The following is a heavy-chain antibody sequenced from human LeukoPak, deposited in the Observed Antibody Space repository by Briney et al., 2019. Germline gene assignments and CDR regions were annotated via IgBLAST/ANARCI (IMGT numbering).Heavy chain of an antibody. CDR1: GYTFTSYY. CDR2: INPSGGST. V-gene: IGHV1-46*01. Sequence: GASVNVSCKASGYTFTSYYMHWVRQAPGQGLEWMGIINPSGGSTSYAQKFQGRVTMTRDTSTSTVYMELSSLRSEDTAVYYCARGGRVVPAASISPDFDYWGQGTLVTVSS. D-gene: IGHD2-2*01. CDR3: ARGGRVVPAASISPDFDY. J-gene: IGHJ4*02.